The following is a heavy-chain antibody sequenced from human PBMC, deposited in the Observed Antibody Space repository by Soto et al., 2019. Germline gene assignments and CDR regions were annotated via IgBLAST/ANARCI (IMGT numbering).Heavy chain of an antibody. D-gene: IGHD1-26*01. CDR3: AREGLGATNYYYGMDV. Sequence: PGGSLRLSCAASGFTVSSNYMSWVRQAPGKGLEWVSVIYSGGSTYYADSVKGRFTIFRDNSKNTLYLQMNSLRAEDTAVYYCAREGLGATNYYYGMDVWGQGTTVTVSS. CDR1: GFTVSSNY. J-gene: IGHJ6*02. CDR2: IYSGGST. V-gene: IGHV3-53*01.